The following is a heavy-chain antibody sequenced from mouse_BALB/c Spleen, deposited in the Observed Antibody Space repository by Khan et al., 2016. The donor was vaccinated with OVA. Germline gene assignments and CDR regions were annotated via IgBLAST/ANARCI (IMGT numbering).Heavy chain of an antibody. J-gene: IGHJ4*01. Sequence: VQLQQSGPELVKPGASVKISCKASGYSFTGYFMNWVKQSHGKSLEWIGRINPYNGDTFYNQKFKGKATLTVDKSSSTAHMELLSLTSEDSAGYYFTDGYDRDAMDYWGQGTSGTVSS. CDR1: GYSFTGYF. V-gene: IGHV1-37*01. D-gene: IGHD2-2*01. CDR3: TDGYDRDAMDY. CDR2: INPYNGDT.